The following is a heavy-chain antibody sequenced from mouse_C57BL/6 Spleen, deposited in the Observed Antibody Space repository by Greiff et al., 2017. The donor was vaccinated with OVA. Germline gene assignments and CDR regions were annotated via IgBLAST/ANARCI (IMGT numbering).Heavy chain of an antibody. D-gene: IGHD1-1*01. CDR1: GFTFTDYY. Sequence: EVMLVESGGGLVQPGGSLSLSCAASGFTFTDYYMSWVRQPPGKALEWLGFIRNKANGYTTEYSASVKGRFTISRDNSQSILYLQMNALRAEDSATYYCVRHYGSSYWYFDVWGTGTTVTVSS. J-gene: IGHJ1*03. V-gene: IGHV7-3*01. CDR3: VRHYGSSYWYFDV. CDR2: IRNKANGYTT.